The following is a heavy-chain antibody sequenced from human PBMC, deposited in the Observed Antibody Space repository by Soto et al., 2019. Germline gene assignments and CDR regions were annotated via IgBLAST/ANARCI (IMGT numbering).Heavy chain of an antibody. CDR1: GFTFTNYA. V-gene: IGHV1-3*01. CDR3: ARGGSSNWPCDC. J-gene: IGHJ4*02. Sequence: ASVKVSCKTSGFTFTNYAMHWVRQAPGQRLEWMGWINAGTGDTEYSQKFQGRVTFTRDTSASTAYMELSNLRSEDTAVYYCARGGSSNWPCDCWGQGTLVTVSS. D-gene: IGHD6-13*01. CDR2: INAGTGDT.